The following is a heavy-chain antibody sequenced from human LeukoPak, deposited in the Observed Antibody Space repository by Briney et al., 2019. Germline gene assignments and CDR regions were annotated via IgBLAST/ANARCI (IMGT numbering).Heavy chain of an antibody. CDR2: IWYDGSNK. CDR3: ARASSSYDFWSGYYPREGMDV. CDR1: GFTFSSYG. J-gene: IGHJ6*02. Sequence: GGSLRLSCAASGFTFSSYGMHWVRQAPGKGLEWVAVIWYDGSNKYYADSVKGRFTISRDNSKNTLYLQMNSLRAEDTAVYYCARASSSYDFWSGYYPREGMDVWGQGTTVTVSS. V-gene: IGHV3-33*01. D-gene: IGHD3-3*01.